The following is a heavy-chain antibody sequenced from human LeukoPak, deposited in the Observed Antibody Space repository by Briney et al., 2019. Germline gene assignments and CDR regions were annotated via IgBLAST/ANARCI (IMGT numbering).Heavy chain of an antibody. CDR2: ISAYNGNT. V-gene: IGHV1-18*01. Sequence: ASVKVSCKASGYTFTSYGISWVRQAPGQGLEWMGWISAYNGNTNYAQKLQGRVTMTTDTSTSTAYMELRSLRSEDTAVYYCARNYGGNSGGLWYFDYWGQGTLVTVSS. J-gene: IGHJ4*02. CDR3: ARNYGGNSGGLWYFDY. D-gene: IGHD4-23*01. CDR1: GYTFTSYG.